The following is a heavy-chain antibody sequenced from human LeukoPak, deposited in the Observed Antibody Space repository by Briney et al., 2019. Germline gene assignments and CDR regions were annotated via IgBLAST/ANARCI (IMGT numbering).Heavy chain of an antibody. Sequence: GGSLRLSCAASGFTFSSYGMHWVRQAPGKGLEWVAFIRYDGSSKYYADSVKGRFTISRDNSKNTLYLQMNSLRAEDTAVYYCARGLVVPAAILWFDPWGQGTLVTVSS. J-gene: IGHJ5*02. CDR1: GFTFSSYG. V-gene: IGHV3-30*02. D-gene: IGHD2-2*02. CDR2: IRYDGSSK. CDR3: ARGLVVPAAILWFDP.